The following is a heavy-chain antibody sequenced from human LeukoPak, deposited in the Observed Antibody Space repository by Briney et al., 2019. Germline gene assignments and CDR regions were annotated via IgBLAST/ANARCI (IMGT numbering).Heavy chain of an antibody. D-gene: IGHD6-13*01. CDR1: GFTFGSSA. CDR3: AKGSLGSWYYFDY. J-gene: IGHJ4*02. CDR2: FSRSGPDT. V-gene: IGHV3-23*01. Sequence: GGSLRLSCAASGFTFGSSAMSWVRQAPGKGPEWVSTFSRSGPDTYYADSVKGRFTIFRDNSKNTLYLQMNSLRAEDTAVYYCAKGSLGSWYYFDYWGQGTLVTVSS.